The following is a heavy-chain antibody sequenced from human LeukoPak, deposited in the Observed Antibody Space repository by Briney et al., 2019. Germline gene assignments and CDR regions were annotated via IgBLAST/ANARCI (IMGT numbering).Heavy chain of an antibody. Sequence: GESLRLSCAASGFTFSSYAMSWVRQAPGKGLEWVSAISGSGGSTYYADSVKGRFTISRDNSKNTLYLQMNSLRAEDTAVYYCAKRDTSNSFYFDYWGQGTLVTVSS. V-gene: IGHV3-23*01. CDR2: ISGSGGST. D-gene: IGHD5-18*01. J-gene: IGHJ4*02. CDR3: AKRDTSNSFYFDY. CDR1: GFTFSSYA.